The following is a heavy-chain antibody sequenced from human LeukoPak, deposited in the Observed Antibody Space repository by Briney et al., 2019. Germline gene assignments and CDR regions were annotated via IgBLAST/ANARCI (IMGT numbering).Heavy chain of an antibody. D-gene: IGHD3-10*01. CDR1: GGTFTSYA. CDR3: ARANYYGSGSYSFGFYY. Sequence: SVKVSCKASGGTFTSYAISWVRQAPGQGLEWMGGIIPIFGTANYAQKFQGRVTITADESTSTAYMELSSLRSEDTAVYYCARANYYGSGSYSFGFYYRGQGTLVTVSS. V-gene: IGHV1-69*13. CDR2: IIPIFGTA. J-gene: IGHJ4*02.